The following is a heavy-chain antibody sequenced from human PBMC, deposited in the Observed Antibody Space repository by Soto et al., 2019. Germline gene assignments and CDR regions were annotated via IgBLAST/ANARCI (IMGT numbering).Heavy chain of an antibody. D-gene: IGHD4-17*01. Sequence: EVQILESGGGLIQPGGSLRLSCAASGFSFSTFAMTWVRQAPGKGLEWVSTIISTGISTYYADSVKGRFTISGANSKNTLYLQMNSLRAEDSAVYYCAKGNYGDYGGFDPWGQGTLVTVSS. J-gene: IGHJ5*02. V-gene: IGHV3-23*01. CDR2: IISTGIST. CDR1: GFSFSTFA. CDR3: AKGNYGDYGGFDP.